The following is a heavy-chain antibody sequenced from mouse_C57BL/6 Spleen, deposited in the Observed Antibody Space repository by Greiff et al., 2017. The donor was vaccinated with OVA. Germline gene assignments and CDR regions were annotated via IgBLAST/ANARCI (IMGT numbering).Heavy chain of an antibody. J-gene: IGHJ2*01. V-gene: IGHV1-53*01. CDR1: GYTFTSYW. D-gene: IGHD4-1*01. Sequence: QVQLQQPGAELVMPGASVKLSCKASGYTFTSYWMHWVKQRPGQGLEWIGNINPSNGGTNYNEKFKSKATRTVDKSSSTAYMQRSSLTSEDSAVYDCARPNWVTRGYFDYWGQGTTLTVSS. CDR2: INPSNGGT. CDR3: ARPNWVTRGYFDY.